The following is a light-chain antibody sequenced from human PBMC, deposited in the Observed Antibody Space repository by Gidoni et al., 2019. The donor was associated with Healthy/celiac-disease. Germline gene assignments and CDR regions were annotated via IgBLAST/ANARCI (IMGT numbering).Light chain of an antibody. CDR3: QAWDSSTGGV. CDR1: KLGDKY. Sequence: SYDLTQQPSVSVSPGQTASITCSGDKLGDKYACWYQQKPGQSPVLVIYQDSKRPSGIPERFSGSNSGNTATLTISGTQAMDEADYYCQAWDSSTGGVFGGGTKLTVL. V-gene: IGLV3-1*01. J-gene: IGLJ2*01. CDR2: QDS.